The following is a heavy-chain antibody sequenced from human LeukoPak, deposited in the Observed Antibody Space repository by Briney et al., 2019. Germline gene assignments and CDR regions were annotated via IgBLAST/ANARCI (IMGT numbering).Heavy chain of an antibody. V-gene: IGHV3-21*01. CDR1: GFTFSSYS. CDR2: ISSSSNYI. Sequence: GGSLRLSCAASGFTFSSYSMNWVRQAPGKGLEWVSSISSSSNYIYYADSVKGRFTISRDNAKNSLYLQMNSLRAEDTAVYYCARFIVTTIERYFDYWGQGTLVAVSS. CDR3: ARFIVTTIERYFDY. J-gene: IGHJ4*02. D-gene: IGHD5-12*01.